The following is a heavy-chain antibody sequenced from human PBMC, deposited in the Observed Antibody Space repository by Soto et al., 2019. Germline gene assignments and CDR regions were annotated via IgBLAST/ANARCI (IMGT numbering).Heavy chain of an antibody. CDR3: AKDGENIVVVVVGRVYYFDY. J-gene: IGHJ4*02. Sequence: GGSLRLSCAASGFTFSSYAMSWVRQAPGKGLEWVSAISGSGGSTYYADSVKGRFTISRDNSKNTLYLQMNSLRAEDTAVYYCAKDGENIVVVVVGRVYYFDYWGQGTLVTVSS. D-gene: IGHD2-15*01. V-gene: IGHV3-23*01. CDR2: ISGSGGST. CDR1: GFTFSSYA.